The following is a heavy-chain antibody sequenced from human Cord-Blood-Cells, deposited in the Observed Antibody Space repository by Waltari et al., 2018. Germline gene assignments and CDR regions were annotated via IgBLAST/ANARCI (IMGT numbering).Heavy chain of an antibody. CDR2: ISYEGSNK. D-gene: IGHD7-27*01. V-gene: IGHV3-30-3*01. CDR1: GFTFSSYA. Sequence: QVQLVESGGGVVQPGRSLRLSCAASGFTFSSYAMHWVRQAPGKGVEWVAVISYEGSNKCYADSVKGRFTISSDNSKNTLYLQMNSLRAEDTAVYYCARAQTGVGAFDIWGQGTMVTVSS. CDR3: ARAQTGVGAFDI. J-gene: IGHJ3*02.